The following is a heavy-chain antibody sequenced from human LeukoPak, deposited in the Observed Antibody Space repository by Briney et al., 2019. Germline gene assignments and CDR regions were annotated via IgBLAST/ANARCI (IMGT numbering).Heavy chain of an antibody. CDR1: GIIFSNYG. CDR2: ISDDGSDK. D-gene: IGHD6-19*01. Sequence: GRSLRLSCAASGIIFSNYGMHWVRQGPDKGLEWVAVISDDGSDKYYADSVKGRFTISRDNSKNTLYLQMNSLRAEDTAVYYCARDTSSGGLDYWGQGTLVTVSS. CDR3: ARDTSSGGLDY. V-gene: IGHV3-30*03. J-gene: IGHJ4*02.